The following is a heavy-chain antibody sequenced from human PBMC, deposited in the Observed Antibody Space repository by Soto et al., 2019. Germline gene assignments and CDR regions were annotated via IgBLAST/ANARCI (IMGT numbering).Heavy chain of an antibody. J-gene: IGHJ6*02. CDR3: ASRTVPIRAAYYYYYGMDV. CDR1: GGSFSGYY. Sequence: QVQLQQWGAGLLKPSETLSLTCAVYGGSFSGYYWSWIRQPPGKGLEWIGEINHSGSTNYNPSLKSRVTISVDTSKNQFSLKLSSVTAADTAVYYCASRTVPIRAAYYYYYGMDVWGQGTTVTVSS. V-gene: IGHV4-34*01. CDR2: INHSGST. D-gene: IGHD2-2*01.